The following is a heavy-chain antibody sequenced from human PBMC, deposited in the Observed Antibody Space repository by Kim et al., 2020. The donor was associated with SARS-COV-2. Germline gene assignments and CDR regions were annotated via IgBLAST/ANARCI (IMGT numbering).Heavy chain of an antibody. CDR3: ASGWYWGAPDY. V-gene: IGHV3-11*06. CDR1: GFTFSDYY. D-gene: IGHD6-19*01. CDR2: ISSSSSYT. J-gene: IGHJ4*02. Sequence: GGSLRLSCAASGFTFSDYYMSWIRQAPGKGLEWVSYISSSSSYTNYADSGKGRFTISRDNAKNSLYLQMNSLRAEDTAVYYCASGWYWGAPDYWGQGTLVTVSS.